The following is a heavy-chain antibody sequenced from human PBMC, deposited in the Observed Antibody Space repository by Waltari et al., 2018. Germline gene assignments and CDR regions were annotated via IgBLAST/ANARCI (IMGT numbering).Heavy chain of an antibody. J-gene: IGHJ4*02. CDR3: ARGPSLGGATPYY. Sequence: EVQLLESGGGLVQPGGSLRLSCAASGFIFSSSTMNWVRQAPGKGLELVSIFHGGGDTDYADSVRGRFIISRDNSNNMLYLQMNSLRSEDTAVYYCARGPSLGGATPYYWGQGTLVTVSS. D-gene: IGHD1-26*01. V-gene: IGHV3-23*03. CDR2: IFHGGGDT. CDR1: GFIFSSST.